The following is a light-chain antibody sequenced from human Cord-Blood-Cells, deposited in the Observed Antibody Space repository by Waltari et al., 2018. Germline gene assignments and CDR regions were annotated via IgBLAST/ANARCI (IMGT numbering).Light chain of an antibody. V-gene: IGLV2-14*01. J-gene: IGLJ2*01. Sequence: QSALTQPASVSGSPGQSITNPCTGTSSDGGASNYVSMYQQHPGKAPTLMIYEVRNRPSGVSNRFSGSKSGNTASLTISGLQAEDEADYYCSSYTSSSTLDVVFGGGTKLTVL. CDR3: SSYTSSSTLDVV. CDR2: EVR. CDR1: SSDGGASNY.